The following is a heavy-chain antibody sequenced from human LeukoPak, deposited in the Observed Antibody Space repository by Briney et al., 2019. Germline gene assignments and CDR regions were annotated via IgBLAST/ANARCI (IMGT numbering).Heavy chain of an antibody. V-gene: IGHV1-18*01. J-gene: IGHJ4*02. CDR1: GYTFTSYG. CDR2: ISAYNGNT. CDR3: ARMGYCSGGSCYSDFDY. D-gene: IGHD2-15*01. Sequence: ASVKVSCKASGYTFTSYGISWARQAPGQGLEWMGWISAYNGNTNYAQKLQGRVTMTTDTSTSTAYMELRSLRSDDTAVYYCARMGYCSGGSCYSDFDYWGQGTLVTVSS.